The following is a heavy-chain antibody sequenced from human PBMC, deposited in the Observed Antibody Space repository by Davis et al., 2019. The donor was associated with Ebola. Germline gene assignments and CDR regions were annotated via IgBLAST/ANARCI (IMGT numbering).Heavy chain of an antibody. Sequence: SETLSLTCTVSGGSISSYYWSWIRQPPGKGLEWIGYIYYSGSTNYNPSLKSRVTISIDTSKNQFSLKLSSVTAADTAVYYCARDVSDYDRSGYYTLYYFDYWGQGTLVTVSS. D-gene: IGHD3-22*01. CDR2: IYYSGST. CDR1: GGSISSYY. V-gene: IGHV4-59*01. CDR3: ARDVSDYDRSGYYTLYYFDY. J-gene: IGHJ4*02.